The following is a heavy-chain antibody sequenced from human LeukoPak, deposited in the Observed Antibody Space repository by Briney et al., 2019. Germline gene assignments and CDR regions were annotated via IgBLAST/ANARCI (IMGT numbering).Heavy chain of an antibody. J-gene: IGHJ4*02. CDR3: ARGKLRITIFGVVTPLDY. V-gene: IGHV4-34*01. CDR2: INHSGST. Sequence: SETLSLTCAVYGGSFSGYYWSWIRQPPGKGLEWIGEINHSGSTNYNPSLKSRVTISVGTSKNQFSLKLSSVTAADTAVYYCARGKLRITIFGVVTPLDYWGQGTLVTVSS. D-gene: IGHD3-3*01. CDR1: GGSFSGYY.